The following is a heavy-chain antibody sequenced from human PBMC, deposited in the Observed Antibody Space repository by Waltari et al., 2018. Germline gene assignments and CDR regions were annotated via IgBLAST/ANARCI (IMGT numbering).Heavy chain of an antibody. D-gene: IGHD6-13*01. CDR3: ARGSSSWYVDY. Sequence: QVQLQESGPGLVKPSQTLSLTCTVSGGSISSGGYYWSWIRQHPGKGLEWIGYIYYSGITDYNPSLKSRVTISVDTSKNQFSLKLSSVTAADTAVYYCARGSSSWYVDYWGQGTLVTVSS. V-gene: IGHV4-31*03. CDR1: GGSISSGGYY. J-gene: IGHJ4*02. CDR2: IYYSGIT.